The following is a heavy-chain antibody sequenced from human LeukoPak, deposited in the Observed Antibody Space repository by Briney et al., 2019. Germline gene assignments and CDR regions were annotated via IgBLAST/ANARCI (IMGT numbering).Heavy chain of an antibody. J-gene: IGHJ3*02. V-gene: IGHV1-69*05. CDR1: GGTFSSYA. CDR3: ASSLQDNDAFDI. Sequence: SVKVSXKASGGTFSSYAISWVRQAPGQGLEWMGRIIPIFGTANYAQKFQGRVTITTDESTSTAYMELSSLRSEDTAVYYCASSLQDNDAFDIWGQGTMVTVSS. CDR2: IIPIFGTA.